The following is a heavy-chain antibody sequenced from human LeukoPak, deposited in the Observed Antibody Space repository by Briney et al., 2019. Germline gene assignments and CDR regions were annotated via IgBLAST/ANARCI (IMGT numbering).Heavy chain of an antibody. CDR3: ARDQQKYYAFDY. V-gene: IGHV1-46*01. CDR1: GYTFTSDY. J-gene: IGHJ4*02. D-gene: IGHD3-3*01. Sequence: ASVKVSCKASGYTFTSDYMHWVRQGPGQGLEWMGIINPSGGSTSYAQKFQGRVTMTRDMSTSTVYMELSSLRSADTAVYYCARDQQKYYAFDYWGQGTLVTVSS. CDR2: INPSGGST.